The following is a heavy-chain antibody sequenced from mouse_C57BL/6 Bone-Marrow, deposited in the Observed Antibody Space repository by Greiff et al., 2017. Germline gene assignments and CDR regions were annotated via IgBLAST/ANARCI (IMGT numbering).Heavy chain of an antibody. Sequence: DVKLQESGAELVRPGASVKLSCTASGFNIKDDYMHWVKQRPEQGLEWIGWIDPENGDTEYASKFQGKATITADTSSNTAYLQLSSLTSEDTAVYYCTTPFPAMDYWGQGTSVTVSS. CDR1: GFNIKDDY. V-gene: IGHV14-4*01. CDR3: TTPFPAMDY. CDR2: IDPENGDT. J-gene: IGHJ4*01.